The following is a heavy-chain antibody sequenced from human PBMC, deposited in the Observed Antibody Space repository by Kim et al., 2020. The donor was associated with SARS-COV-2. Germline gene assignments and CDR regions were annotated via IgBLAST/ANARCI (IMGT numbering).Heavy chain of an antibody. CDR3: AREWGGYYDSSGYPDY. V-gene: IGHV1-69*04. J-gene: IGHJ4*02. Sequence: KVQGRVTITADKSTSTAYMELSSLRSEDTAVYYCAREWGGYYDSSGYPDYWGQGTLVTVSS. D-gene: IGHD3-22*01.